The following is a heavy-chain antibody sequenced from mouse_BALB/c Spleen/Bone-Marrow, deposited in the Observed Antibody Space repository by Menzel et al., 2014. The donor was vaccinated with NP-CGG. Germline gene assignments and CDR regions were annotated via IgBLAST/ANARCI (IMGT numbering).Heavy chain of an antibody. Sequence: QVQLQQSGAELVRPGTSVKVSCKASGYAFTNYLIEWVKQRPGQGLEWIGVINPGSGATDYNEKFKGKATLTADKSSSTAYMHLSSLTSDDSAVYFCAREHGDYWSQGTSVTVSS. CDR1: GYAFTNYL. CDR2: INPGSGAT. CDR3: AREHGDY. J-gene: IGHJ4*01. V-gene: IGHV1-54*01.